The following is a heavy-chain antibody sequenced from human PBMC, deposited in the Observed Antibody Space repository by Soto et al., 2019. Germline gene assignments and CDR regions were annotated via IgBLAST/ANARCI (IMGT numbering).Heavy chain of an antibody. CDR1: GYTFTSYG. J-gene: IGHJ4*02. V-gene: IGHV1-18*01. D-gene: IGHD1-1*01. CDR3: ARGRYGDY. CDR2: ISAHNGNT. Sequence: QVHLVQSGAEVKKPGASVKVSCKGSGYTFTSYGITWVRQAPGQGLEWMGWISAHNGNTDYSQRLQGRVTVTRDTSTSTAYMELRSLRSDDTAVYYCARGRYGDYWGQGALVTVSS.